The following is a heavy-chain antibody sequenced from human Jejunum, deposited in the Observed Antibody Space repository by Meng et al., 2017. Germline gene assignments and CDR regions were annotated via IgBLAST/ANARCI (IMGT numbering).Heavy chain of an antibody. V-gene: IGHV4-39*07. Sequence: SETLSLTCTVSGGSISSTSYYWGWIRQPPGEGLEWVGHIFYTGITYYTPSLKSRVTISVDTSKNEFSLKLSSMTAADTAVYYCARVLYSSGWNDYWGQGTLVTVSS. CDR1: GGSISSTSYY. CDR3: ARVLYSSGWNDY. J-gene: IGHJ4*02. D-gene: IGHD6-19*01. CDR2: IFYTGIT.